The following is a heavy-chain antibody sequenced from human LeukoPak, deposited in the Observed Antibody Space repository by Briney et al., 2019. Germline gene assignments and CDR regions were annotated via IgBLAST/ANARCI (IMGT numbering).Heavy chain of an antibody. Sequence: SETLSLTCTVSGGSISSYYWSWIRQPPGKGLEWIGYIYYSGSTNYNPSLKSRVTISVDTSKNQFSLKLSSVTAADTAVYYCASSRGVRGVPYYFDYWGRGTLVTVSS. V-gene: IGHV4-59*01. CDR1: GGSISSYY. D-gene: IGHD3-10*01. J-gene: IGHJ4*02. CDR2: IYYSGST. CDR3: ASSRGVRGVPYYFDY.